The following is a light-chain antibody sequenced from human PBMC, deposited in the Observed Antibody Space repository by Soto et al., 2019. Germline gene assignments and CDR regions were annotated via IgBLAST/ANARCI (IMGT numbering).Light chain of an antibody. Sequence: EIVLPQSPATLSLSPGERATLSCRASQSVSSYLAWYQQKPGQAPRLLIYDASNRATGIPARFSGSGSGTDFTLTISILEPEDIAVYYCQQRTNWPLTFGAGTKVHI. V-gene: IGKV3-11*01. CDR1: QSVSSY. CDR2: DAS. CDR3: QQRTNWPLT. J-gene: IGKJ4*01.